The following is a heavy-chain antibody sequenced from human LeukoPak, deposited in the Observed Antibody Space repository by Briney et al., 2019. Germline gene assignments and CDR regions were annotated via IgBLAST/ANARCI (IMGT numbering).Heavy chain of an antibody. CDR3: ARTRPIWSGYHDY. CDR1: EFMFRRYG. V-gene: IGHV3-23*01. Sequence: GGSLRLSCAVSEFMFRRYGVNWVRQAPGKGLEWVASISGGGAGTYFADSVKGRFTISGDASKSTFYLQMNSLRVDDAAVYYCARTRPIWSGYHDYWGQGTLVTVSS. CDR2: ISGGGAGT. J-gene: IGHJ4*02. D-gene: IGHD3-3*01.